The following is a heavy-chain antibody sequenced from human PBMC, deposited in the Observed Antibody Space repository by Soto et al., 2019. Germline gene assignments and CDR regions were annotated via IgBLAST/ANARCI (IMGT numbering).Heavy chain of an antibody. CDR1: GYTLTSHH. V-gene: IGHV1-2*02. D-gene: IGHD3-3*01. CDR3: ARGGDVGVPGASAFDI. CDR2: INPANGVA. J-gene: IGHJ3*02. Sequence: QVHLVQSGAEVKKPGASMKISCTASGYTLTSHHVHWVWQAPGRGLEWMGSINPANGVAQYTERFQGRVTMTRDTPTNTVYMELRGLTSDDTAVFYCARGGDVGVPGASAFDIWGQGTMVTVSS.